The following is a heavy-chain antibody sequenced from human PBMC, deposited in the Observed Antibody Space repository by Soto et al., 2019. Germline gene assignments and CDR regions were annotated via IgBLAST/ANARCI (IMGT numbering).Heavy chain of an antibody. V-gene: IGHV1-2*04. D-gene: IGHD3-3*01. Sequence: GASVKVSCKASGYTSTGYYMHWVRQAPGQGLEWMGWINPNSGGTNYAQKFQGWVTMTRDTSISTAYMELSRLRSDDTAVYYCTTDVPYSAFWSGYQFFDYWGQGTLVTVSS. J-gene: IGHJ4*02. CDR1: GYTSTGYY. CDR2: INPNSGGT. CDR3: TTDVPYSAFWSGYQFFDY.